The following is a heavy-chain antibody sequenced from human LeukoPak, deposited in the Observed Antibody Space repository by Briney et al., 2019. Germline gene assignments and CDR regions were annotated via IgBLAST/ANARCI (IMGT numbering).Heavy chain of an antibody. J-gene: IGHJ5*02. V-gene: IGHV3-30*04. D-gene: IGHD3-10*01. Sequence: AGGSLRLSCTASGFPFSGNAMHWVRQAPGKGLEWVAVISYDGSNKYYADSVKGRFTISRDNSKNTLYLQMNSLRAEDTAVYYCAKDQEVRGVRTFDPWGQGTLVTVSS. CDR2: ISYDGSNK. CDR3: AKDQEVRGVRTFDP. CDR1: GFPFSGNA.